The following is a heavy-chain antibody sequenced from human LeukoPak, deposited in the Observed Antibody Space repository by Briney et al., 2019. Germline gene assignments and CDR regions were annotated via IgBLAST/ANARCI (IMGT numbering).Heavy chain of an antibody. CDR1: GGSFSGYY. CDR3: ARGRRVGIVVVPAAILGYYFDY. CDR2: INHSGST. V-gene: IGHV4-34*01. D-gene: IGHD2-2*02. Sequence: SETLSLTCAVYGGSFSGYYWSWIRQPPGKGLEWIGEINHSGSTNYNPSLKSRVTISVDTSKNQFSLKLSSVTAADTAVYYCARGRRVGIVVVPAAILGYYFDYWGQGTLVTVSS. J-gene: IGHJ4*02.